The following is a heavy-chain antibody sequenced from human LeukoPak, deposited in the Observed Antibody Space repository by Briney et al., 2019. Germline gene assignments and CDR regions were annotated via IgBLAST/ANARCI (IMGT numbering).Heavy chain of an antibody. CDR1: GYTFTSYG. CDR3: ARVATYYGSGSYYPISFDY. D-gene: IGHD3-10*01. CDR2: ISAYNGNT. V-gene: IGHV1-18*01. Sequence: ASVKVSCKASGYTFTSYGISWVRQAPGQGLEWMGWISAYNGNTNCAQKLQGRVTMTTDTSTSTAYMELRSLRSDDTAVYYCARVATYYGSGSYYPISFDYWGQGTLVTVSS. J-gene: IGHJ4*02.